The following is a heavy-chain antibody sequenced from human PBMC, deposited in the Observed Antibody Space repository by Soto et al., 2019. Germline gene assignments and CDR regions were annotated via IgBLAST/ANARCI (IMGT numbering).Heavy chain of an antibody. V-gene: IGHV3-74*01. D-gene: IGHD2-2*01. Sequence: GGSLRLSCAASAFTFKNHWMHWVRQVPGRGPVWVSRINGDGSFTSYADAVKGRFTISRDNAKNTLYMKMDSLRAEDTGVYYCARGPYCISTSCYDWFDPWGQGTLVTVSS. CDR3: ARGPYCISTSCYDWFDP. CDR2: INGDGSFT. CDR1: AFTFKNHW. J-gene: IGHJ5*02.